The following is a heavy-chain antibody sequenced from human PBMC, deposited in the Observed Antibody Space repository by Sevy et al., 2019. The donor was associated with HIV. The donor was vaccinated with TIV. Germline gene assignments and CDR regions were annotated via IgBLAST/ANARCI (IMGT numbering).Heavy chain of an antibody. V-gene: IGHV5-51*01. D-gene: IGHD3-16*02. CDR2: IYPGDSDT. Sequence: GESLKISCKGSGYSFTSYWIGWVRQMPGKGLEWMGIIYPGDSDTRYSPSFQGQVTISADKSISNAYLQWSSLKASDTAMYYCARSNDYVWGSYRWFDYWGQGTLVTVSS. J-gene: IGHJ4*02. CDR1: GYSFTSYW. CDR3: ARSNDYVWGSYRWFDY.